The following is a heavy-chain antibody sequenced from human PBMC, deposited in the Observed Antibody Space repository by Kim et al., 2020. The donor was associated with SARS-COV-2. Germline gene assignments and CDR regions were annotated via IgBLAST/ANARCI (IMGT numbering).Heavy chain of an antibody. D-gene: IGHD3-10*01. CDR2: IIPIFGTS. V-gene: IGHV1-69*13. CDR3: ARHYYGSGSYYGMDV. Sequence: SVKVSCKASGGTFSSYAISWVRQAPGQGLEWMGGIIPIFGTSNYAQKFQGRVTITADESTSTASMELSSLRSEDTAVYYCARHYYGSGSYYGMDVWGQGPTVTVS. CDR1: GGTFSSYA. J-gene: IGHJ6*02.